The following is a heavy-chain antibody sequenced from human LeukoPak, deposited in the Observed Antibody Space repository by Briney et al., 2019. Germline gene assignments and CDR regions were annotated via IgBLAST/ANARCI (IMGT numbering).Heavy chain of an antibody. Sequence: ASVKVSCKASGNTFSNYGFSWVRQAPGQGLEWMGWIHANSGNTDYAQNFQGRVTLTTDTSTNVAYMELRSLTSDDTAVYYCARDVGVTRFDPWGQGTLVTVSS. CDR3: ARDVGVTRFDP. V-gene: IGHV1-18*01. CDR1: GNTFSNYG. CDR2: IHANSGNT. J-gene: IGHJ5*02. D-gene: IGHD3-22*01.